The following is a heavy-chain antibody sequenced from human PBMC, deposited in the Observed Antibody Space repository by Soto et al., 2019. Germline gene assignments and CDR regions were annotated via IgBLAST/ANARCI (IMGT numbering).Heavy chain of an antibody. D-gene: IGHD1-26*01. V-gene: IGHV3-48*03. CDR2: ISSSGSTT. Sequence: LRLSCAASGFTFDNYEMNWVRQAPGKGLEWVSYISSSGSTTYYADSVKGRFTISRDNAKKSLHLQMNSLRAEDTAVYYCAKEATNINNFDYWGQGTLVTVSS. CDR3: AKEATNINNFDY. J-gene: IGHJ4*02. CDR1: GFTFDNYE.